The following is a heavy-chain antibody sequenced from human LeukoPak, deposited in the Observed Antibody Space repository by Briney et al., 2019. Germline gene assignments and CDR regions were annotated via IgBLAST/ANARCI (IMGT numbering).Heavy chain of an antibody. Sequence: GGSLRLSCAASGFTFSSYSMNWVRQAPGKGLEWVSSISSSSSYIYYADSVKGRFTISRDDANNLVFLQMHSLRAEDTAIYYCTRDQFFDYDNDDAFDVWGQGTKVIVSS. CDR1: GFTFSSYS. J-gene: IGHJ3*01. D-gene: IGHD3-22*01. CDR2: ISSSSSYI. CDR3: TRDQFFDYDNDDAFDV. V-gene: IGHV3-21*04.